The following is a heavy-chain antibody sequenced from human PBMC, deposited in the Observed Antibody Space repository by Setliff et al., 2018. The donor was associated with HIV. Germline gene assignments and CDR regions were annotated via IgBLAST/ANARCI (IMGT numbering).Heavy chain of an antibody. CDR2: IIPIFGTA. J-gene: IGHJ4*02. CDR3: ATFDYGHSLGKIDY. D-gene: IGHD4-17*01. CDR1: GGTFSSYA. Sequence: GASVKVSCKASGGTFSSYAISWVRQAPGQGLEWMGGIIPIFGTANYAQKFQGRVTITADESTSTAYMELSSLRSEDTAVYYCATFDYGHSLGKIDYWGQGTLVTVSS. V-gene: IGHV1-69*13.